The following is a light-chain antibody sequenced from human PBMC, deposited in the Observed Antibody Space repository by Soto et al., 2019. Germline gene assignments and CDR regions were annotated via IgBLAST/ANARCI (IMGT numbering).Light chain of an antibody. J-gene: IGKJ4*01. Sequence: DIPLTQSPSFLSASVGDRVTITCRASQGISSYLAWYHQKPGKAPKLLIYAASTLQSGVPSRFSGSGSGTEFTLTIDSLQPEDFATYYCQQLNSYPLTFGGGTKVEIK. CDR2: AAS. V-gene: IGKV1-9*01. CDR3: QQLNSYPLT. CDR1: QGISSY.